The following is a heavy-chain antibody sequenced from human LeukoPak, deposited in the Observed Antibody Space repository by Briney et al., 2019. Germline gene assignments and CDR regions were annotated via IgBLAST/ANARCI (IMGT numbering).Heavy chain of an antibody. J-gene: IGHJ5*02. Sequence: GGSLRLSCAASGFTFSSYAMSWVRQAPGKGLEWVSAISGSGGSTYYADSVKGRFTISRDNSKNTLYLQMNSLRAEDTAVYYCAKGDSMIVVVPNWFDPWGQGTLVTVSS. CDR3: AKGDSMIVVVPNWFDP. CDR1: GFTFSSYA. CDR2: ISGSGGST. D-gene: IGHD3-22*01. V-gene: IGHV3-23*01.